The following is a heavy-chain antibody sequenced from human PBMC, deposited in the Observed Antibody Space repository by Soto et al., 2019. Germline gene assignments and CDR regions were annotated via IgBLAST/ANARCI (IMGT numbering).Heavy chain of an antibody. Sequence: GGSLRLSCAASGFTFSSYGMHWVRPAPGKGLEWVAVIWYDGSNKYYADSVKGRFTISRDNSKNTLYLQMNSLRAEDTAVYYCARDSVEMATIPTWGPWGQGTLVTVSS. D-gene: IGHD5-12*01. CDR1: GFTFSSYG. CDR2: IWYDGSNK. J-gene: IGHJ4*02. CDR3: ARDSVEMATIPTWGP. V-gene: IGHV3-33*01.